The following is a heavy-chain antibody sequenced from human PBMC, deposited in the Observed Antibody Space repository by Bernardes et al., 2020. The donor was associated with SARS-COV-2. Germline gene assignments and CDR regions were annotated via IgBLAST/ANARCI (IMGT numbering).Heavy chain of an antibody. J-gene: IGHJ5*02. D-gene: IGHD2-15*01. CDR2: LYSDGST. CDR3: ARGFCSGGSCYRGLFDP. V-gene: IGHV3-53*01. Sequence: GGSLRLSCAASGFTVSSNYMSWVRQAPGEGLEWVSILYSDGSTYYADSVKGRFTISRDNSKNTLYLQMDSLRTEDTAVYSCARGFCSGGSCYRGLFDPWGQGTLVTVSS. CDR1: GFTVSSNY.